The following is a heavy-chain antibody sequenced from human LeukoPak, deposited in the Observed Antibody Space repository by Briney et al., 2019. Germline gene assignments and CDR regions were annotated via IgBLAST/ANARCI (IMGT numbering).Heavy chain of an antibody. CDR2: IYTSGST. Sequence: SETLSLTCTVSGGSISSYYWSWIRQPAGKGLEWIGRIYTSGSTNYNPSLKSRVTISVDTSKNQFSLKLSSVTAADTAVYYCARGDIVLMVYAISNWFDPWGQGTLVTVSS. CDR3: ARGDIVLMVYAISNWFDP. CDR1: GGSISSYY. D-gene: IGHD2-8*01. V-gene: IGHV4-4*07. J-gene: IGHJ5*02.